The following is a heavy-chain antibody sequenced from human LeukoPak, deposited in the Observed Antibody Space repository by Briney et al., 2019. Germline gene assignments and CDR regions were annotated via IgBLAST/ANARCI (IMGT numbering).Heavy chain of an antibody. J-gene: IGHJ4*02. CDR3: ARPTFDSSGWYYFDY. D-gene: IGHD6-19*01. Sequence: APVKVSCKASGYTFTSYDINWVRQTTGQGLEWMGWMNPNSGNTGYAQKFQGRVTMTRNTSISTAYMELSSLRSEDTAVYYCARPTFDSSGWYYFDYWGQGTLVTVSS. CDR2: MNPNSGNT. CDR1: GYTFTSYD. V-gene: IGHV1-8*01.